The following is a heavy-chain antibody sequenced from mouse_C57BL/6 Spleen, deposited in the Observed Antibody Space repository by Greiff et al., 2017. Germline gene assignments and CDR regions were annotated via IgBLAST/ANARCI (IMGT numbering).Heavy chain of an antibody. V-gene: IGHV5-17*01. D-gene: IGHD1-1*01. CDR2: ISSGSSTI. CDR3: ARDYGSSYVPYAMDY. Sequence: EVMLVESGGGLVKPGGSLKLSCAASGFTFSDYGMHWVRQAPEKGLEWVAYISSGSSTIYYADTVKGRFTISRDNAKNTLFLQMTSLRSEDTAMYYCARDYGSSYVPYAMDYWGQGTSVTVSS. CDR1: GFTFSDYG. J-gene: IGHJ4*01.